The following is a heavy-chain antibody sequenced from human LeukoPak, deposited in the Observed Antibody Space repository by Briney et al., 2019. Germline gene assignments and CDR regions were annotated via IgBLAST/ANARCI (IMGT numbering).Heavy chain of an antibody. V-gene: IGHV3-7*01. Sequence: GGSLRLSCAVSGFSFSDYWMTWIRQAPGKGLEWVADIKQDGSEKYYVDSVKGRFTISRDNAKNSLYLQMNSLRDEDTAVYYCARDRNDSTNWAFDYWGQGTLVTVSS. CDR1: GFSFSDYW. J-gene: IGHJ4*02. CDR3: ARDRNDSTNWAFDY. CDR2: IKQDGSEK. D-gene: IGHD6-13*01.